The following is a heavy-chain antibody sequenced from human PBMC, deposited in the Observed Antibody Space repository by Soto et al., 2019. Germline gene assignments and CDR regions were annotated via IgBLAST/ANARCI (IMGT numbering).Heavy chain of an antibody. J-gene: IGHJ4*02. D-gene: IGHD3-22*01. V-gene: IGHV3-23*01. Sequence: GSLRLSCVASGFTLSSNSMTWVRQAPGKGLEWVASISASGGATYYADSVKGRFTISRDNSKNTLYLQMNSLRAEDTAVYYCARVEFYDSSGYYFGPVDYWGQGTLVTVSS. CDR2: ISASGGAT. CDR3: ARVEFYDSSGYYFGPVDY. CDR1: GFTLSSNS.